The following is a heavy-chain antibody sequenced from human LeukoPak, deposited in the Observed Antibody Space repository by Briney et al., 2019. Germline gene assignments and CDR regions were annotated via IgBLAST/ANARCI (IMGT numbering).Heavy chain of an antibody. CDR2: IIPNRGGT. CDR1: GYTFTGYY. J-gene: IGHJ6*04. CDR3: ARGPIVVVVAATPPYYYGMDV. V-gene: IGHV1-2*04. D-gene: IGHD2-15*01. Sequence: ASVKVSCKASGYTFTGYYMHWVRQAPGQGLEWMGWIIPNRGGTNYAQKFQGWVTMTRDTSISTAYKELSRLRSDDTAVYYCARGPIVVVVAATPPYYYGMDVWGKGTTVTVSS.